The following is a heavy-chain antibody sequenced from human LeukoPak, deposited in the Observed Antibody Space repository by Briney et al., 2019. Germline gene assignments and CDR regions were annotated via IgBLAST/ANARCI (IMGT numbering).Heavy chain of an antibody. V-gene: IGHV4-4*07. J-gene: IGHJ4*02. CDR3: ARERKIVGATEGY. D-gene: IGHD1-26*01. CDR2: IYTSGST. CDR1: GGSISSYY. Sequence: PSETLSLTCTVSGGSISSYYWSWIRQPAGKGLEWIGRIYTSGSTNYNPSLKSRVTISVDKSKNQFSLKLSPVTAADTAVYYCARERKIVGATEGYWGQGTLVTVSS.